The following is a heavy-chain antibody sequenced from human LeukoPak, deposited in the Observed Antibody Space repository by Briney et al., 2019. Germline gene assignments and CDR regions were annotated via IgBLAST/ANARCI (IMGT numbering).Heavy chain of an antibody. CDR2: INPNSGGT. CDR1: GYTFTGYY. J-gene: IGHJ4*02. V-gene: IGHV1-2*02. CDR3: ARQPTKYYDFWSGLKQWLVMDFDY. Sequence: GASVKVSCKASGYTFTGYYMHWVRQAPGQGLEWMGWINPNSGGTNYALKFQGRVTMTRDTSISTAYMELSRLRSDDTAVYYCARQPTKYYDFWSGLKQWLVMDFDYWGQGTLVTVSS. D-gene: IGHD3-3*01.